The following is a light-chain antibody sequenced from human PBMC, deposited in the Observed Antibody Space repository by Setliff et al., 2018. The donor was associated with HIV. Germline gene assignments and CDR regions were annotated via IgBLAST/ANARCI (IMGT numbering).Light chain of an antibody. J-gene: IGLJ1*01. CDR3: QSYDSRLNGYV. CDR2: DTN. V-gene: IGLV1-40*01. Sequence: QSVLTQPPSVSGAPGQRVTIYCSGSSSNVGTGFGVQWYQQFPGAAPKLLIHDTNSRPPEVPVRFSGSKSGASASLAINGLEAEDEADYYCQSYDSRLNGYVFGTGTKVTVL. CDR1: SSNVGTGFG.